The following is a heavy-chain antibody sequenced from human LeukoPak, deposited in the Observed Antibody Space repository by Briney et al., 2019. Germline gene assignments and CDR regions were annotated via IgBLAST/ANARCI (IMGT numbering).Heavy chain of an antibody. J-gene: IGHJ4*02. Sequence: GESLQISCKGSGYSFTSYWIGWVRQMPGKGLEWMGIIYPGDSDTRYSPSFQGQVTISADKSISTAYLQWSSLKASDTAMYYCASPTGIGYCSSTSCYALGWGQGTLVTVSS. CDR1: GYSFTSYW. V-gene: IGHV5-51*01. CDR2: IYPGDSDT. D-gene: IGHD2-2*01. CDR3: ASPTGIGYCSSTSCYALG.